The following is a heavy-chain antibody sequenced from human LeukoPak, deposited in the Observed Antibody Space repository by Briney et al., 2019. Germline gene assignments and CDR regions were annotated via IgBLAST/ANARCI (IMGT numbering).Heavy chain of an antibody. J-gene: IGHJ3*02. CDR3: ASESSGRMDDAFDI. Sequence: ASVKVSCKASGYTFSIYAIIWVRQAPGQGLEWMGWISADNGHINYAQNLQGRVTMNTDTSTSTAYMELRGLRSDDTAVYYCASESSGRMDDAFDIWGQGTMVTVSS. CDR1: GYTFSIYA. CDR2: ISADNGHI. D-gene: IGHD6-19*01. V-gene: IGHV1-18*01.